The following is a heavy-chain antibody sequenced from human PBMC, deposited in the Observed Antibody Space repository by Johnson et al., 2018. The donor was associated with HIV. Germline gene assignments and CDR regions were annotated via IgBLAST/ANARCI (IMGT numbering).Heavy chain of an antibody. V-gene: IGHV3-30*02. CDR1: GFTFSSYW. CDR2: IRYDGSNK. CDR3: ARGRPRWEPLWGGAFDF. J-gene: IGHJ3*01. D-gene: IGHD1-26*01. Sequence: QMQLVESGGGLVQPGGSLRLSCAASGFTFSSYWMSWVRQALGKGLEWVAFIRYDGSNKYYVDSVKGRFSISRDNSKNTLYLQMNSLRAEDTAVYYCARGRPRWEPLWGGAFDFWGQGTMVTVSS.